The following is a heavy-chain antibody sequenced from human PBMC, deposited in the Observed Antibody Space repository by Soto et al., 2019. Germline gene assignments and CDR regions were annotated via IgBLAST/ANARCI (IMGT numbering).Heavy chain of an antibody. CDR1: GFTLSSFA. D-gene: IGHD1-26*01. CDR2: ISYDGRDK. CDR3: ARSAGGSYPQYDY. J-gene: IGHJ4*02. Sequence: QVQLVESGGGVVQPGRSLRLSCAPSGFTLSSFAIHWVPQAPGTGLEWVAVISYDGRDKYYPDSVKGRFTISRDNSKNTLYLQMNSLRAEDTAVYYCARSAGGSYPQYDYWGQGTLVTVSS. V-gene: IGHV3-30*04.